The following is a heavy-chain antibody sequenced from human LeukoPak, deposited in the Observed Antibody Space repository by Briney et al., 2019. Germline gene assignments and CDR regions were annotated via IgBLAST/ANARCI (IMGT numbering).Heavy chain of an antibody. CDR3: AKNVKGTRYIDY. V-gene: IGHV3-23*01. Sequence: GGSLRLSCAASGFTFSNHAMSWVRQTPGKGLQWVEGISGCGCTTVYADLVRGRFSISRDDSKNTLSLQMNSLRVEDTAIYYCAKNVKGTRYIDYWGQGTLVSVSS. D-gene: IGHD1-1*01. CDR2: ISGCGCTT. J-gene: IGHJ4*02. CDR1: GFTFSNHA.